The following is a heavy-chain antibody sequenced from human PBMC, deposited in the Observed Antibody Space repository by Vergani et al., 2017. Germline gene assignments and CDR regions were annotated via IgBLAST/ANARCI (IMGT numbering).Heavy chain of an antibody. V-gene: IGHV3-74*01. CDR2: VGFDGSDT. Sequence: EVQLVESGGGLVQPGGSLRLSCAASGFPLSNAWLHWVRQGPGKGLEWVSRVGFDGSDTVYADSVKGRFTISKDSAMNTVHLQMTNVRAEDTAVYFCARDGAGTIDFDYWGPGILVTVSS. CDR1: GFPLSNAW. D-gene: IGHD1-26*01. CDR3: ARDGAGTIDFDY. J-gene: IGHJ4*02.